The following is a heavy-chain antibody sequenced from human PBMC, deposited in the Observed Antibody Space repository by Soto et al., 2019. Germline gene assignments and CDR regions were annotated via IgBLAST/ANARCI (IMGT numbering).Heavy chain of an antibody. CDR3: TKLWGYYFES. Sequence: GGSLRLSCTSSVFSVNDNYMACVRQAPGKSPEWVAVIFTRGTAHYADSVTGRFTFSRDNSKRTLNLQLNNLRAEDTAVYYCTKLWGYYFESLGQGTLVIVS. J-gene: IGHJ4*02. V-gene: IGHV3-53*01. CDR2: IFTRGTA. D-gene: IGHD3-22*01. CDR1: VFSVNDNY.